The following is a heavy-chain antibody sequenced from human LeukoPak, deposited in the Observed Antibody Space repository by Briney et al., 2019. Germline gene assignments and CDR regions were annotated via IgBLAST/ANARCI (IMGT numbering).Heavy chain of an antibody. J-gene: IGHJ4*02. D-gene: IGHD3-22*01. CDR3: ARVRPYYYDSSGYYPDY. Sequence: ASVKVACKASGYTFTGYYMQWVRQAPGQGLDGIVLITPNRGGTNDAQTVQGRVTMTRDTSISTAYMELSRLRSDDTAVYYCARVRPYYYDSSGYYPDYWGQGTLVTVSS. V-gene: IGHV1-2*02. CDR2: ITPNRGGT. CDR1: GYTFTGYY.